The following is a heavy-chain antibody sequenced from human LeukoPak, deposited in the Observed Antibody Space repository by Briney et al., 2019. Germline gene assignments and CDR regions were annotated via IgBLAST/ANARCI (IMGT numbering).Heavy chain of an antibody. CDR2: IYASGST. D-gene: IGHD3-10*01. J-gene: IGHJ4*02. CDR1: GGSISSGSHY. CDR3: ARETYGSGSYSQGY. V-gene: IGHV4-61*02. Sequence: SETLSLTSTVSGGSISSGSHYWSWIRQPAGKGLEWMGRIYASGSTNYNPSLKSRVTISIDTSKNQFSLKLSSVTAADTAVYYCARETYGSGSYSQGYWGQGTLVTVSS.